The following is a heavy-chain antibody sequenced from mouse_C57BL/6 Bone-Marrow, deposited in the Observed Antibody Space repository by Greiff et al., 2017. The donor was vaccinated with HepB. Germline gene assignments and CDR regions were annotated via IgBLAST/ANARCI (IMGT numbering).Heavy chain of an antibody. V-gene: IGHV1-15*01. CDR2: IDPETGGT. CDR1: GYTFTDYE. D-gene: IGHD2-1*01. Sequence: QVHVKQSGAELVRPGASVTLSCKASGYTFTDYEMHWVKQTPVHGLEWIGAIDPETGGTAYNQKFKGKAILTADKSSSTAYMELRSLTSEDSAVYYCTRKDYYGKSRFDYWGQGTTLTVSS. CDR3: TRKDYYGKSRFDY. J-gene: IGHJ2*01.